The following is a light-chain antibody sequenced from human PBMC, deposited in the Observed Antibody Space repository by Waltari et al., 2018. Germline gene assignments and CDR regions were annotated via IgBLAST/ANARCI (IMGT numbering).Light chain of an antibody. J-gene: IGLJ2*01. Sequence: SVLTQPPSVSGTPGQRVTISCTGSRSDIGTVYDFHWYQQLPGTAPKLLIYGNTKRPSGVPDRFSGSQSGPSASLAITGLQAEDEADYYCQSYDSSLSTSVFGGGTKLTVL. V-gene: IGLV1-40*01. CDR1: RSDIGTVYD. CDR3: QSYDSSLSTSV. CDR2: GNT.